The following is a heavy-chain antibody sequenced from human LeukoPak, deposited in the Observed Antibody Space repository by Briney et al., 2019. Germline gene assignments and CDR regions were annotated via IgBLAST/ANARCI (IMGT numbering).Heavy chain of an antibody. Sequence: PSETLSLTCAVYGGSFSGYDWSWIRQPPGKGRERSGEINHRGSTNYNTSLKSGGTMSVETSKKKFSLKLSSVTAADTAVYYCARGRGAARFVTIEFDYWGQGALVTVSS. D-gene: IGHD6-6*01. CDR2: INHRGST. CDR3: ARGRGAARFVTIEFDY. CDR1: GGSFSGYD. V-gene: IGHV4-34*01. J-gene: IGHJ4*02.